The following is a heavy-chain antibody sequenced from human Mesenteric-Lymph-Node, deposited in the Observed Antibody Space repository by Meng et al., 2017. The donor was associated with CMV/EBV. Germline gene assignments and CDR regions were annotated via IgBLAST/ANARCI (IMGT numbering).Heavy chain of an antibody. CDR2: ISWNSRNI. Sequence: SLKISCAASGFTFSNYAMNWVRQAPGKGLEWVSSISWNSRNIAYADSLKGRITISRDNSRNSVDLQMNSLRPEDTAFYYCARDMHYDTSGRLDYWGLGTLVTVSS. J-gene: IGHJ4*02. D-gene: IGHD3-22*01. V-gene: IGHV3-9*01. CDR1: GFTFSNYA. CDR3: ARDMHYDTSGRLDY.